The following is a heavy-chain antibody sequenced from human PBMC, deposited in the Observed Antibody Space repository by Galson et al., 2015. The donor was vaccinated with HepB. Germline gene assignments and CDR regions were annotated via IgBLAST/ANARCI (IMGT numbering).Heavy chain of an antibody. CDR1: GGSFSGYY. Sequence: SETLSLTCAVYGGSFSGYYWSWIRQPPGKGLEWIGEINHSGSTNYNPSLKSRVTISVDTSKNQFSLKLSSVTAADTAVYYCARGRVLTYYGSGSLDYWGQGTLVTVSS. CDR3: ARGRVLTYYGSGSLDY. CDR2: INHSGST. D-gene: IGHD3-10*01. V-gene: IGHV4-34*01. J-gene: IGHJ4*02.